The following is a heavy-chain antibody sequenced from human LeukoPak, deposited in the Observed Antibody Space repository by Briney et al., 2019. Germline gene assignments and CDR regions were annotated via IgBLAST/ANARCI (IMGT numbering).Heavy chain of an antibody. CDR1: GFIFTSYA. Sequence: GGSLRLSCAASGFIFTSYAMGWVRQAPRKGLEWVSVISHNGNSIFYADSVKGRFTISRDDSKNTLHLLMNSLSAEDTAFYYCARAIFRRTFGAFDYWGQGILVTVSS. D-gene: IGHD3-3*01. CDR3: ARAIFRRTFGAFDY. CDR2: ISHNGNSI. V-gene: IGHV3-23*01. J-gene: IGHJ4*02.